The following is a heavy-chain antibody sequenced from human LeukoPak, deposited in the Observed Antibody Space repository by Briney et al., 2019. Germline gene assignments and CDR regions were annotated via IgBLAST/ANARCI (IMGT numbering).Heavy chain of an antibody. Sequence: IYIYYADSVKGRFTISRDNAKNSLYLQMNSLRAEDTAVYYCASASYYDILTGYYTSAHSDYWGQGTLVTVSS. CDR3: ASASYYDILTGYYTSAHSDY. D-gene: IGHD3-9*01. J-gene: IGHJ4*02. V-gene: IGHV3-21*01. CDR2: IYI.